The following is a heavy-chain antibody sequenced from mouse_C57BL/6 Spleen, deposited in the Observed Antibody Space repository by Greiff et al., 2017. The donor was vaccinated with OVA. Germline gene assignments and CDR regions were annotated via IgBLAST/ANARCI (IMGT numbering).Heavy chain of an antibody. CDR1: GYTFTDYN. CDR3: ARLDYYGNTDAMDY. J-gene: IGHJ4*01. V-gene: IGHV1-22*01. CDR2: INPNNGGT. D-gene: IGHD2-1*01. Sequence: DVHLVESGPELVKPGASVKMSCKASGYTFTDYNMHWVKQSHGKSLEWIGYINPNNGGTSYNQKFKGKATLTVNKSSSTAYMELRSLTSEDSAVYYCARLDYYGNTDAMDYWGQGTSVTGAS.